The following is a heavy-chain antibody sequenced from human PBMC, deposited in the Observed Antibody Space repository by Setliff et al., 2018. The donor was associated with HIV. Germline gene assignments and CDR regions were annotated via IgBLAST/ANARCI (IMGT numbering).Heavy chain of an antibody. J-gene: IGHJ4*02. D-gene: IGHD2-15*01. CDR2: ISGTSGTM. V-gene: IGHV3-48*01. CDR1: GFTFSTYS. CDR3: TPLDY. Sequence: GGSLRLSCAASGFTFSTYSMNWVRQAPGKGLEWVSYISGTSGTMYYADSVKGRFTISRDNAKNSLFLQMNSLTAEDTAVYYCTPLDYWGQGTLVTVSS.